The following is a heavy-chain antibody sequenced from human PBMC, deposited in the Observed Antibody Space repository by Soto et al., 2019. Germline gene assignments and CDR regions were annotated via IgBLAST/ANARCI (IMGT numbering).Heavy chain of an antibody. Sequence: GGSLRLSCAASGFTFSSYGMHWVRQAPGKGLEWVAVISYDGSNKYYADSVKGRFTISRDNSKNTLYMQMNSLRAEDTAVYYCAKGFYDSSGYPFFDYWGQGTLVTVSS. CDR1: GFTFSSYG. CDR2: ISYDGSNK. D-gene: IGHD3-22*01. J-gene: IGHJ4*02. V-gene: IGHV3-30*18. CDR3: AKGFYDSSGYPFFDY.